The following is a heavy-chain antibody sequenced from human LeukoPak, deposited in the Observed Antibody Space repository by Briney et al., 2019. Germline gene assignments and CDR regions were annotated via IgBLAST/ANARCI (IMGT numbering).Heavy chain of an antibody. CDR3: ARDAQRGFDYSNSLKY. D-gene: IGHD4-11*01. J-gene: IGHJ4*02. CDR1: GFTFNHYG. V-gene: IGHV3-33*01. Sequence: GGSLRLSCAAAGFTFNHYGMHWVRQAPGKGLEWVAVIWSDGTNKYYADSVKGRFTISRDDSEEQVFLQMNSLKPEDTAVYFCARDAQRGFDYSNSLKYWGQGTPVTVST. CDR2: IWSDGTNK.